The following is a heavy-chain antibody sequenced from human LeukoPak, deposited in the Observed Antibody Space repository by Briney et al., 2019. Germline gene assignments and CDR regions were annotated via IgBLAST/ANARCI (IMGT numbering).Heavy chain of an antibody. Sequence: PGGSLRLSCAASGLIFSNYWVTWARQAQGKGLEWVANIKQDGSEKYNVDCVKGRSAISRDNAKKSLYLQVNSLRAEDTAVYYCASAGMDYWGEGTLVVVSA. CDR3: ASAGMDY. D-gene: IGHD6-19*01. CDR1: GLIFSNYW. J-gene: IGHJ4*02. V-gene: IGHV3-7*01. CDR2: IKQDGSEK.